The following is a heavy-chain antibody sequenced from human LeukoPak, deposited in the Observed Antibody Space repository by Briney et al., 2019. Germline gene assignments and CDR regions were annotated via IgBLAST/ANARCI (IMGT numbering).Heavy chain of an antibody. CDR3: ARRRGYFDY. V-gene: IGHV4-39*01. J-gene: IGHJ4*02. Sequence: SETLSLTCTVSGGSISTSDSYWGWIRQPPGKGLEWIGSIDYTGTTYYSPSLKSRVTISVDTSKNQFSLNLTSVTASDTAIFYCARRRGYFDYWGQGTLVTVSP. CDR2: IDYTGTT. CDR1: GGSISTSDSY.